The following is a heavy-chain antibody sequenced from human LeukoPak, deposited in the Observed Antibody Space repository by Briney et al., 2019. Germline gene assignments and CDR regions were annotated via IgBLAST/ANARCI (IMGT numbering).Heavy chain of an antibody. V-gene: IGHV4-59*08. D-gene: IGHD2-2*01. J-gene: IGHJ4*02. CDR3: ARYCSSTSCRLFDY. CDR2: IYYSGST. Sequence: SETLSLTCTVSGGSISSYYWSWIRQPPGKGLEWIGYIYYSGSTNYNPSLKSRVTISVDTSKNQFSLKLSSVTAADTAVYYCARYCSSTSCRLFDYWGQGTLVTVSS. CDR1: GGSISSYY.